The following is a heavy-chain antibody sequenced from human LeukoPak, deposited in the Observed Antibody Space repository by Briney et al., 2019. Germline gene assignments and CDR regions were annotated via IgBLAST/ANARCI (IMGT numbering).Heavy chain of an antibody. CDR1: GFTFGSYW. Sequence: GGSLRLSCAASGFTFGSYWMSWVRQAPGKGLEWVANIKQDGSEKYYVDSVKGRFTISRDNAKNSLYLQMNSLRAEDTAVYYCASLRYWGQGTLVTVSS. V-gene: IGHV3-7*01. CDR2: IKQDGSEK. CDR3: ASLRY. J-gene: IGHJ4*02.